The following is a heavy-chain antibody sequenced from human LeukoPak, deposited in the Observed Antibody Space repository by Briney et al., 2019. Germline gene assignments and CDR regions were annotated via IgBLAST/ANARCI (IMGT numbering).Heavy chain of an antibody. J-gene: IGHJ5*02. D-gene: IGHD6-6*01. CDR3: ARKRGYSSSFNWFDP. Sequence: GGSLRLSCAVSGFTFSGYSMIWVRQAPGKGLEWVSYISSSGSTIYYADSVKGRFTISRDNAKNSLYLQMNSLRAEDTAVYYCARKRGYSSSFNWFDPWGQGTLVTVSS. CDR2: ISSSGSTI. CDR1: GFTFSGYS. V-gene: IGHV3-11*04.